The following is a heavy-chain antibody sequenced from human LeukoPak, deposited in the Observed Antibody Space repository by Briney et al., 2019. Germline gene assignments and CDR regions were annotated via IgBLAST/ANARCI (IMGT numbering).Heavy chain of an antibody. CDR1: GGSISSYY. V-gene: IGHV4-4*07. CDR2: IYTSGST. D-gene: IGHD5-24*01. J-gene: IGHJ5*02. CDR3: ARVRGNWFGP. Sequence: KSSETLSHTCTVSGGSISSYYWGSIRQPAGKGLEWIGRIYTSGSTNYNPSPKSRVTMSVDTSKNQFSLKLSSVTAADTAVYYCARVRGNWFGPWGQGTLVTVSS.